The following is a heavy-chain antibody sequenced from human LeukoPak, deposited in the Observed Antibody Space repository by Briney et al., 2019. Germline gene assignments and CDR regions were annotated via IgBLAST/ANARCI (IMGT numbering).Heavy chain of an antibody. J-gene: IGHJ4*02. V-gene: IGHV3-15*01. CDR3: AHSDWLLSSDY. D-gene: IGHD3-9*01. CDR1: GFTFSNAW. CDR2: IKSKTDGWTT. Sequence: GGSLRLSCAASGFTFSNAWMSWVRQAPGKGLEWVGRIKSKTDGWTTDYAAPVKGRFTISRDDSKNTLYLQMNSLKTEDTAVYYCAHSDWLLSSDYWGQGTLVTVSS.